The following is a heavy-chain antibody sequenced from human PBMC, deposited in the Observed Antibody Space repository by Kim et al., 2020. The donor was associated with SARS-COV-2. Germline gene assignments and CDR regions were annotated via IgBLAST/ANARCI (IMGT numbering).Heavy chain of an antibody. V-gene: IGHV3-30*03. Sequence: GGSLRLSCAVSGFTFSAYAMHWVRQAPGEALEWVAVISNDGSNEDYGDSVRGRFTISRNNFKETLYLFLNSLRPDDTGKYFCAREESPWSSFDYWGQGAL. CDR1: GFTFSAYA. CDR2: ISNDGSNE. J-gene: IGHJ4*02. CDR3: AREESPWSSFDY. D-gene: IGHD1-26*01.